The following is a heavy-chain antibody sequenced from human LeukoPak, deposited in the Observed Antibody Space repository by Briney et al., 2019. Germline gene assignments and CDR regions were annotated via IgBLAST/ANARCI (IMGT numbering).Heavy chain of an antibody. CDR3: AHRRGGVFDY. J-gene: IGHJ4*02. CDR1: GFSLSSSGVA. CDR2: IYWDDEE. Sequence: SGPTLVKPTQTLTLTCTSSGFSLSSSGVAVGWIRQPPGKALEWLALIYWDDEEHCSPSLKNRLTITKDTSKNQVVLTMTNMDPVDTATYYCAHRRGGVFDYWGQGTLVTVSS. D-gene: IGHD2-8*02. V-gene: IGHV2-5*02.